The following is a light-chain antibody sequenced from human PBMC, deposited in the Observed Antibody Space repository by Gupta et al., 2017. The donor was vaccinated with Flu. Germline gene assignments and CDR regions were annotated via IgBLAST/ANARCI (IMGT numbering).Light chain of an antibody. CDR3: QQSYSTPPT. J-gene: IGKJ1*01. CDR2: AAS. Sequence: DIQMTQSPSSLSASVGDRVTITCRASQSISSYLNWYQQKPGKAPKLLIYAASSLQSGVPPRFSGSGSGTDFTLTISRLQPEDFATYYCQQSYSTPPTFGQGTKVEIK. CDR1: QSISSY. V-gene: IGKV1-39*01.